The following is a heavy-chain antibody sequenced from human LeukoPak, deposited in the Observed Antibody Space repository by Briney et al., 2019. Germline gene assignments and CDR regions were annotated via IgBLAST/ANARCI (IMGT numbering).Heavy chain of an antibody. CDR3: ARRGPAGSSSSGMDV. J-gene: IGHJ6*02. Sequence: SQTLSLTCAISGDSVSSNSVAWNWLRQSPSRGLEWVGRTYYRSKWYNDYAESVKSRITINPDTSKNQFSLQLNSVTPEDTAVYYCARRGPAGSSSSGMDVWGQGTTVTVSS. V-gene: IGHV6-1*01. CDR1: GDSVSSNSVA. D-gene: IGHD6-6*01. CDR2: TYYRSKWYN.